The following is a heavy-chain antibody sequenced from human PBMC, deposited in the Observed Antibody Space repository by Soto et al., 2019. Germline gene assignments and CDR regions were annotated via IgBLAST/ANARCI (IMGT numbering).Heavy chain of an antibody. CDR3: ARDRGYCSGGSCYSPPRKYYYYYMDV. CDR2: IIPILGIA. D-gene: IGHD2-15*01. CDR1: GGTFSSYT. V-gene: IGHV1-69*04. Sequence: SVKVSCKASGGTFSSYTISWVRQAPGQGLEWMGRIIPILGIANYAQKFQGRVTITADKSTSTAYMELSSLRSEDTAVYYCARDRGYCSGGSCYSPPRKYYYYYMDVWGKGTTVTV. J-gene: IGHJ6*03.